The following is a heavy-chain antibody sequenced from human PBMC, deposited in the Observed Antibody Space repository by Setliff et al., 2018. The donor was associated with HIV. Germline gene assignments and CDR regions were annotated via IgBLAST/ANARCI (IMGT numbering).Heavy chain of an antibody. V-gene: IGHV3-7*01. CDR2: VKRDGSEK. Sequence: GGSLRLSCEASGFRFHFHWMTWVRQAPGKGLEWVANVKRDGSEKRYVDSVKGRFTISRDNAKNSLYLQMSSLRDEDTAVYYCAGGTGWLIDHWGQGTQVTVS. J-gene: IGHJ5*02. CDR1: GFRFHFHW. D-gene: IGHD3-22*01. CDR3: AGGTGWLIDH.